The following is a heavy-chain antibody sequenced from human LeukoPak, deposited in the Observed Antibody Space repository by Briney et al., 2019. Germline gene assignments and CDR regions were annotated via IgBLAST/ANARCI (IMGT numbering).Heavy chain of an antibody. J-gene: IGHJ4*02. CDR1: GYTFTGYY. Sequence: ASVKVSCKASGYTFTGYYMHWVRQAPGQGLEWVGRINPNSGGTNYAQKFQGRVTMTRDTSISTAYMELSRLRSDDTAVYYCARGNPTQLLRYFDWLLDYWGQGTLVTVSS. CDR2: INPNSGGT. D-gene: IGHD3-9*01. CDR3: ARGNPTQLLRYFDWLLDY. V-gene: IGHV1-2*06.